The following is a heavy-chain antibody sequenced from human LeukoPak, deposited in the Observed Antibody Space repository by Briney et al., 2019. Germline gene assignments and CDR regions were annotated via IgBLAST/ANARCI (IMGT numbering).Heavy chain of an antibody. V-gene: IGHV3-23*01. CDR1: GFTFSSFA. CDR3: AKDLDQDIVGVPLYYYYMDV. CDR2: ISGSGGYT. D-gene: IGHD2-2*01. J-gene: IGHJ6*03. Sequence: PGGSLRLSCAASGFTFSSFAMSWVRQAPGKGLEWVSAISGSGGYTYYADSVKGRFTISRDNSKNTLHLQMNSLRAEDTAVYYCAKDLDQDIVGVPLYYYYMDVWGKGTTVTVSS.